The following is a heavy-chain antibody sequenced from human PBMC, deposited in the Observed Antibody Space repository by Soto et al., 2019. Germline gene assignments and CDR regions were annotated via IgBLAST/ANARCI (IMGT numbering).Heavy chain of an antibody. V-gene: IGHV4-59*01. CDR1: GDSISSYY. Sequence: SETLSLTCAVSGDSISSYYCMWIRQPPGKGLEWIGYIYYSGSTNYNPSLKSRVTISVDTSKNQFSLKLSSVTAADTAVYYCARDISYGDFDYWGQGTLVTVSS. CDR3: ARDISYGDFDY. CDR2: IYYSGST. J-gene: IGHJ4*02. D-gene: IGHD4-17*01.